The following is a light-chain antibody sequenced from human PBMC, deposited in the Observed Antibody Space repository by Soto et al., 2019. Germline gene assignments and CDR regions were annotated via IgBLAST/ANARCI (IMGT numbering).Light chain of an antibody. Sequence: DIQMTQSPSSLSASVGDRVTITCQASQDISNSLNWYQQKPGKAPKLLIYDASNLETGAPSRFSGSGSGTDVTFTISSLQPEDIATYYCQQYDNLPLTFGGGTKVEIK. CDR3: QQYDNLPLT. V-gene: IGKV1-33*01. J-gene: IGKJ4*01. CDR1: QDISNS. CDR2: DAS.